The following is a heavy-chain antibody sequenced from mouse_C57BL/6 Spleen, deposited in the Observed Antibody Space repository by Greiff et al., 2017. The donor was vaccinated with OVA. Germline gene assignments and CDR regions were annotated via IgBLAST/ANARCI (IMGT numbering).Heavy chain of an antibody. Sequence: DVKLQESGPGLVKPSQSLSLTCSVTGYSITSGYYWNWIRQFPGNKLEWMGYISYDGSNNYNPSLKNRISITRDTSKNQFFLKLNSVTTEDTATYVCARGGPYYYGSSWYFDVWGTGTTVTVSS. CDR3: ARGGPYYYGSSWYFDV. CDR1: GYSITSGYY. CDR2: ISYDGSN. D-gene: IGHD1-1*01. J-gene: IGHJ1*03. V-gene: IGHV3-6*01.